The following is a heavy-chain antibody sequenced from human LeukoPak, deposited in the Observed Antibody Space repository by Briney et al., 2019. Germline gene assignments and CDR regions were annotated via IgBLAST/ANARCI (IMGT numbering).Heavy chain of an antibody. J-gene: IGHJ4*02. V-gene: IGHV4-31*03. CDR2: IHYSGNT. CDR1: GGSISSGDYY. CDR3: AREFNDSAISYYFDH. Sequence: PSETLSLTCTVSGGSISSGDYYWSWIRQYPGKGLEWIGFIHYSGNTYYNPSLESRVNISVDTSNNQFSLKVRSVTAADTAVYYCAREFNDSAISYYFDHWAQGTLVTVSP. D-gene: IGHD3-22*01.